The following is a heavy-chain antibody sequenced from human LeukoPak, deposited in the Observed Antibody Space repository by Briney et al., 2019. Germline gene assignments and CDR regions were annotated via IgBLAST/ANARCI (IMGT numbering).Heavy chain of an antibody. D-gene: IGHD5-12*01. V-gene: IGHV4-4*02. Sequence: SETLSLTCAVPGGCISSSNWWSWVRQPPGKGLEWIGEIYHSGSTNYNPSLKSRVTISVDKSKNQFSLKLSSVTAADTAVYYCARDLRGVATGYYYYYGMDVWGKGTTVTVSS. CDR1: GGCISSSNW. CDR2: IYHSGST. J-gene: IGHJ6*04. CDR3: ARDLRGVATGYYYYYGMDV.